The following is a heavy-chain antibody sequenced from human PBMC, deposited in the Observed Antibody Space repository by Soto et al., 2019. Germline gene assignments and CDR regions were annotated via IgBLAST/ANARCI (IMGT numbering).Heavy chain of an antibody. CDR3: ARNLLLLFREAYSYYGMDV. CDR2: NYHSGGT. V-gene: IGHV4-4*02. D-gene: IGHD3-10*01. CDR1: GGSISSSNW. J-gene: IGHJ6*02. Sequence: QVQLQESGPGLVKPSGTLSLTCAVSGGSISSSNWWCWVRQPPGQGLEWIGENYHSGGTNYNPSLKSRVNLSIEKSKDQFSQTLSSVNAAATAVYYLARNLLLLFREAYSYYGMDVWGQGTTVTLSS.